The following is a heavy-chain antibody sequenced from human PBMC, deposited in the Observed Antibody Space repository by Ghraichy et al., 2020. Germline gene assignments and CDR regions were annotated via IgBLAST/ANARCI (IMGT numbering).Heavy chain of an antibody. J-gene: IGHJ6*04. Sequence: GSLRLSCAVSGYSISSGYYWGWIRQPPGKGLDWIGSFYHSGSTYYNPSLKSRVTISVDTSKNQFSLKLSSVTAADTAVYYCARISPRTTASWGKGTTVTVSS. V-gene: IGHV4-38-2*01. CDR2: FYHSGST. CDR3: ARISPRTTAS. CDR1: GYSISSGYY. D-gene: IGHD1-14*01.